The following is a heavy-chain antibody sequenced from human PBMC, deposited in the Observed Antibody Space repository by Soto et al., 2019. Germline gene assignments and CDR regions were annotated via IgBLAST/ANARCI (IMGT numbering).Heavy chain of an antibody. J-gene: IGHJ6*02. CDR2: TYYRAKWYN. CDR3: ASGQCPDTPYYLGMDV. D-gene: IGHD2-2*02. Sequence: QVQLQQSGPGLVKPSQTLSLTCAISGDRVSINSATWNWVRQSPSRGLEWLGSTYYRAKWYNDYALSVKSRIIINSDTFKIQFSLQLNSVTTVDSAVCYCASGQCPDTPYYLGMDVRGQGPEVTVSS. CDR1: GDRVSINSAT. V-gene: IGHV6-1*01.